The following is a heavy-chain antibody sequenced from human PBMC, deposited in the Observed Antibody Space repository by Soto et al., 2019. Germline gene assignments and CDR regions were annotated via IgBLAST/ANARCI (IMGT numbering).Heavy chain of an antibody. J-gene: IGHJ6*02. Sequence: QVQLVQSGAEVKKPGSSVKVSCKASGGTFSSYAISWVRQAPGQGLEWMGGIIPIFGTANYAQKFQGRVTTTADESTSTASMELSSLRSEDTAVYYCARDHHSGSWGGYYYYGMDVWGQGTTVTVSS. V-gene: IGHV1-69*01. CDR2: IIPIFGTA. D-gene: IGHD6-13*01. CDR1: GGTFSSYA. CDR3: ARDHHSGSWGGYYYYGMDV.